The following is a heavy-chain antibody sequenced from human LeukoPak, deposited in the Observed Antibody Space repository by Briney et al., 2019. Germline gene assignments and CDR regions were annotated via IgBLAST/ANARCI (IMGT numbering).Heavy chain of an antibody. Sequence: SQTLSLTCSVSGVSITSGSYYWGWIRQSPGKGLEWIGRVHSSGDIYHNAAFRSRAAVSGDASKNQFSLQLNSVTTADTAVYYCARGASPKAAVFFDYWGQGALITVSS. J-gene: IGHJ4*02. D-gene: IGHD3-16*01. CDR1: GVSITSGSYY. V-gene: IGHV4-61*02. CDR2: VHSSGDI. CDR3: ARGASPKAAVFFDY.